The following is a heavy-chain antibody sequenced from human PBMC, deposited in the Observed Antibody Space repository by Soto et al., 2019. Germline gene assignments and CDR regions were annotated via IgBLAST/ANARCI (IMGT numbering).Heavy chain of an antibody. D-gene: IGHD2-2*01. Sequence: QVQLVESGGGLVKPGGSLRLSCAASGFTFSDYYMSWIRQAPGKGLEWVSYISSSGSTIYYADSVKGRFTISRDNAKNSLYLQMNSLRAEDTAVYYCARDQRYCISTSCLAYYYYGMDVWGQGTTVTVSS. CDR1: GFTFSDYY. V-gene: IGHV3-11*01. J-gene: IGHJ6*02. CDR3: ARDQRYCISTSCLAYYYYGMDV. CDR2: ISSSGSTI.